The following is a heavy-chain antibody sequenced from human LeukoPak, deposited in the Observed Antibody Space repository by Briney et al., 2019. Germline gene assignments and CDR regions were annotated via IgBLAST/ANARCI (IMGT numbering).Heavy chain of an antibody. CDR1: GFTFDDYA. V-gene: IGHV3-9*01. CDR2: ISWNSGSI. CDR3: AKGRVAAAARGPFDY. J-gene: IGHJ4*02. D-gene: IGHD6-13*01. Sequence: GGSLRLSCAASGFTFDDYAMHWVRQAPGKGLEWVSGISWNSGSIGYADSVKGRFTISRDNAKNSLYLQMNSLRAEDTALYYCAKGRVAAAARGPFDYWGQGTLVTVSS.